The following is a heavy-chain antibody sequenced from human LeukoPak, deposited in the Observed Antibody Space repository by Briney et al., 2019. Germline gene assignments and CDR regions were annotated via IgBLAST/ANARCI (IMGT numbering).Heavy chain of an antibody. V-gene: IGHV3-9*01. Sequence: HPGGSLRLSCAASGFTFDDYAVHWVRQAPGKGLEWVSGISWNSGSIGYADSVKGRFTISRDNAKNSLYLQMNSLRAEDTALYYCAKGGYYYGSGSYPDYWGQGTLVTVSS. CDR3: AKGGYYYGSGSYPDY. CDR1: GFTFDDYA. J-gene: IGHJ4*02. CDR2: ISWNSGSI. D-gene: IGHD3-10*01.